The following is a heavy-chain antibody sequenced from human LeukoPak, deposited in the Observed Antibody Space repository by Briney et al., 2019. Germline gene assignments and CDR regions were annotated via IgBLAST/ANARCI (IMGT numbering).Heavy chain of an antibody. J-gene: IGHJ4*02. CDR3: ARFSRLNSEHGLDY. Sequence: SATLSLTCAVSGGSFSGYYWSWIRQPPGKGLEWIGEINHSGSTNYNPSLKSRVTISVDTSKNLFSLKLSSVTAADTAVYYCARFSRLNSEHGLDYWGQGTLVTVSS. D-gene: IGHD1-14*01. CDR2: INHSGST. CDR1: GGSFSGYY. V-gene: IGHV4-34*01.